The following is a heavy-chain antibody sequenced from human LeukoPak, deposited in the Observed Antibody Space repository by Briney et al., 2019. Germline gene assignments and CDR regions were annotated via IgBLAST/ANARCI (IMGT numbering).Heavy chain of an antibody. CDR3: ARVSGTTGEVKFDP. D-gene: IGHD3-10*01. CDR1: GGSISSGSYY. CDR2: IYTSGST. V-gene: IGHV4-61*02. Sequence: SETLSLTCTVSGGSISSGSYYWSWIRQPAGRGLEWIGRIYTSGSTNYNPSLKSRVTISVDTSKNQFSLKLSSVTAADTAVYYCARVSGTTGEVKFDPWGQGTLVIVSS. J-gene: IGHJ5*02.